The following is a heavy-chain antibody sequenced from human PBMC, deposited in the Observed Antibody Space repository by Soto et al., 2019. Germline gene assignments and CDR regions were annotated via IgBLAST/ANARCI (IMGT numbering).Heavy chain of an antibody. CDR3: AKGRASTYYFDS. CDR2: ISRSGGST. D-gene: IGHD3-3*02. V-gene: IGHV3-23*01. J-gene: IGHJ4*02. CDR1: GVTFSTYA. Sequence: EVQLLESGGGLVQPGGSLRLSCAASGVTFSTYAMSWVRQAPGKGLEWVSAISRSGGSTYYADSVKGRFTVSRDNPENMLYLQMNSLRAEDTAVYFCAKGRASTYYFDSWGQGTLVTVSS.